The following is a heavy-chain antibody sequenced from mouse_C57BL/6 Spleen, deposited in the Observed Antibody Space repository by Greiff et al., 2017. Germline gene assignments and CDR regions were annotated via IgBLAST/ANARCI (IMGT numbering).Heavy chain of an antibody. Sequence: QVQLQQSGAELARPGASVKLSCKASGYTFTSYGISWVKQRTGQGLEWIGEIYPRSGNTYYNEKFKGKATLTADKSSSTAYMELRSLTSEDSAVYFGARSEAITTVVATGGAMDYWGQGTSVTVSS. CDR1: GYTFTSYG. D-gene: IGHD1-1*01. J-gene: IGHJ4*01. V-gene: IGHV1-81*01. CDR2: IYPRSGNT. CDR3: ARSEAITTVVATGGAMDY.